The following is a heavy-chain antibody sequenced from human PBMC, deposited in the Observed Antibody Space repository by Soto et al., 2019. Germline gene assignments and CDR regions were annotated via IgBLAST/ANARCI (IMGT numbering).Heavy chain of an antibody. D-gene: IGHD2-21*01. V-gene: IGHV3-7*01. Sequence: EVQLVESGGGLVQPGGSLRLSCEASGFMFSAYWMSWVRQDPRKGLEWVATISGGASDKFYVDSVKGRVTISRDDAKNSLYLQMNSLRDEDTAVYYCVSEDWHRFDHWGQGTLVTVSS. CDR1: GFMFSAYW. CDR3: VSEDWHRFDH. CDR2: ISGGASDK. J-gene: IGHJ4*02.